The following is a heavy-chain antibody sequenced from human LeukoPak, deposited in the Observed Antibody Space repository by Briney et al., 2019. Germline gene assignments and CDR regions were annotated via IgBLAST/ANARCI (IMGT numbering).Heavy chain of an antibody. CDR1: GGSISSYY. V-gene: IGHV4-59*08. CDR3: ARRYPRPSGGNSGPFDY. D-gene: IGHD4-23*01. J-gene: IGHJ4*02. Sequence: SETLSLTCTVSGGSISSYYWSWIRQLPGKGLEWIGYIYYSGSTNYNPSLKSRVTISVDTSKNQFSLKLSSVTAADTAVYYCARRYPRPSGGNSGPFDYWGQGTLVTVSS. CDR2: IYYSGST.